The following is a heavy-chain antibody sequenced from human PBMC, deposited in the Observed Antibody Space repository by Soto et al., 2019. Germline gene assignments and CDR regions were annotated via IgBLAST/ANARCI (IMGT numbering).Heavy chain of an antibody. Sequence: SETLSVTCALSGGSISSGGFYWSWIRQPPVKGLEWIGYIYYSGSTYYNPSLKSRVTISVDTSKNQFSLKLSSVTAADTAVYYCARDHVVVVAATRVDWFDPWGQGTLVTVSS. CDR1: GGSISSGGFY. CDR3: ARDHVVVVAATRVDWFDP. V-gene: IGHV4-31*11. D-gene: IGHD2-15*01. J-gene: IGHJ5*02. CDR2: IYYSGST.